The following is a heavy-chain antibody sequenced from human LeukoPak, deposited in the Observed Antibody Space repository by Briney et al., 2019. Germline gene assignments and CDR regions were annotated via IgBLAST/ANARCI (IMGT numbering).Heavy chain of an antibody. CDR1: GFTFSNYA. J-gene: IGHJ3*02. CDR2: ISGSGAST. Sequence: PGGSLGLSCAASGFTFSNYAMSWVRQAPGKGLEWVSSISGSGASTYYADSVKGRSTISRDNSKNTLYLQMNSLRAEDTALYYCAKDKSGGWELLRDHDAFDIWGQGTMVTVSS. V-gene: IGHV3-23*01. CDR3: AKDKSGGWELLRDHDAFDI. D-gene: IGHD1-26*01.